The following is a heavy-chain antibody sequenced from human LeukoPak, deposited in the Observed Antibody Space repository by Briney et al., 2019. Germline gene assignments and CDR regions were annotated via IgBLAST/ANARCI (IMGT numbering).Heavy chain of an antibody. Sequence: GGTLRLSCAASGFTFSSYGMSWVRQAPGKGLEWVSAVSGSGVSTYYADSVKGRFTISRDNSKNTLYLQMNSLRAEDTAVYYCAKMDEIITVAALDVWGKGTTVTVSS. CDR1: GFTFSSYG. D-gene: IGHD6-19*01. CDR3: AKMDEIITVAALDV. V-gene: IGHV3-23*01. CDR2: VSGSGVST. J-gene: IGHJ6*04.